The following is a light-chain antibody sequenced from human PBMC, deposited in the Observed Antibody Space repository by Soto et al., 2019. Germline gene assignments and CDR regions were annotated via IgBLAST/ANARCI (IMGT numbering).Light chain of an antibody. CDR1: QSVSSN. V-gene: IGKV3-15*01. CDR2: GAS. CDR3: QQYNNWPRT. J-gene: IGKJ1*01. Sequence: EIVMTQSPATLSVSPGERATLSCRASQSVSSNLAWYQQKPGQAPRLLIYGASTRATGIPARFSGSGSGTEFPLTLSSLQFEDFAVYYCQQYNNWPRTFGQGTKVEIK.